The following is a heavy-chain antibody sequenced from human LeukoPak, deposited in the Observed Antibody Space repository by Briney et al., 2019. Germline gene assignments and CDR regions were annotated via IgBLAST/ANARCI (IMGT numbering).Heavy chain of an antibody. V-gene: IGHV4-59*08. CDR3: ATQILLCHYY. CDR1: GGSISSYY. CDR2: IYYSGST. D-gene: IGHD2/OR15-2a*01. Sequence: SETLSLTCTVSGGSISSYYWSWIRQPPGKGLEWIGYIYYSGSTNYNPSLKSRVTISVDTSKNQFSLKLNSVTAADTAVYYCATQILLCHYYWGQGTLVTVSS. J-gene: IGHJ4*02.